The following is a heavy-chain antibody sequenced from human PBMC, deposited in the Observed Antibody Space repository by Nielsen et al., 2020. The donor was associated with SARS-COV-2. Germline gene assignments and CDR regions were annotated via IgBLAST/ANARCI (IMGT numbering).Heavy chain of an antibody. CDR2: IYHSGST. D-gene: IGHD3-10*01. CDR1: GDSISSGGYY. CDR3: ARVDPIFGELNYLDY. J-gene: IGHJ4*02. V-gene: IGHV4-31*03. Sequence: SETLSLTCSVSGDSISSGGYYWSWVRQHPGKGLEWVGHIYHSGSTYYNPSLKSRVAISVDTSNNQFFLKLSSVTAADTAVYFCARVDPIFGELNYLDYWGQGTLVTVSS.